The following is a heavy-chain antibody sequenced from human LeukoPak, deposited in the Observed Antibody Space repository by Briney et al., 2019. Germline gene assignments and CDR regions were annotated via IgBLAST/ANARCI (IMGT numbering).Heavy chain of an antibody. D-gene: IGHD2-2*01. CDR3: ARAHKSCISDSCYAPPGY. CDR2: INHRGSI. J-gene: IGHJ4*02. V-gene: IGHV4-34*01. CDR1: GGSFSDYF. Sequence: SETLSLTCAVYGGSFSDYFWSWIRQPPGKGLEWIRDINHRGSISYNPSLKSRVIISVDTSKNQFSLQMRSVTAADTAVYFCARAHKSCISDSCYAPPGYWGQGTPVTVS.